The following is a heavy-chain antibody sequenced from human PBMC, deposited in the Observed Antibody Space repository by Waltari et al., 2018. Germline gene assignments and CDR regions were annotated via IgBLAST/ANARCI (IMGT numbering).Heavy chain of an antibody. J-gene: IGHJ4*02. CDR3: ARESSGWPSFDY. Sequence: EVQMLESGGGLVQPGGSLRLSCAASGFTFSNYAMSWVRQAPGKGLEWVSAITGSSGCTYYGDSVKGRFTISRANSKNTLYLQMNSLRAEDTAVYYCARESSGWPSFDYWGQGTLVTVSS. V-gene: IGHV3-23*01. D-gene: IGHD6-19*01. CDR2: ITGSSGCT. CDR1: GFTFSNYA.